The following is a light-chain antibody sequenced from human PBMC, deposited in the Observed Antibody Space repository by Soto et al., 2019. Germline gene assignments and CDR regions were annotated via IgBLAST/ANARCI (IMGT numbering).Light chain of an antibody. J-gene: IGKJ2*01. CDR1: HSVTSN. CDR2: DTS. CDR3: QQYNNWPPYT. Sequence: EIVMTQSPATLSVSPGESATLSCRASHSVTSNLAWYQQKPGQAPRLLIYDTSTRATGIPARFSGSGSGTEFTLTVSSLQSDDSAVYYCQQYNNWPPYTFGQGTQLEIK. V-gene: IGKV3-15*01.